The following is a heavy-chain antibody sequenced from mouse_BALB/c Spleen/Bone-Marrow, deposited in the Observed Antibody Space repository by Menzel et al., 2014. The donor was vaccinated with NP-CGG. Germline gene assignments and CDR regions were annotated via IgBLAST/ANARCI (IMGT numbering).Heavy chain of an antibody. V-gene: IGHV1S137*01. CDR1: GYTFTDFA. CDR2: ISPYYVDG. CDR3: ARGGASGLYYYAMDY. Sequence: QVQLKQSGAELVRPGVSVKISCKGSGYTFTDFAIHWVKQSHTKSLEWIVVISPYYVDGGYNQKFKGKATMTIDRSSSTAYIELGRPPYEASAIYYYARGGASGLYYYAMDYWGQGTSITDTS. J-gene: IGHJ4*01. D-gene: IGHD3-1*01.